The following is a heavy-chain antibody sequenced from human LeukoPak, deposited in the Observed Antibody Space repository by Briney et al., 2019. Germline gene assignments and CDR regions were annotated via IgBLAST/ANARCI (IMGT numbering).Heavy chain of an antibody. Sequence: ASMKVSCKTSGYTFNGYYIHWVRQAPGQGPEWMGWINPNSGGTNYAQKFQGRVTMTRDTSISTAYMELSRLRSDDTAVYYCARGYMVRGVIITGWGQGTLVTVSS. D-gene: IGHD3-10*01. V-gene: IGHV1-2*02. CDR1: GYTFNGYY. CDR2: INPNSGGT. J-gene: IGHJ4*02. CDR3: ARGYMVRGVIITG.